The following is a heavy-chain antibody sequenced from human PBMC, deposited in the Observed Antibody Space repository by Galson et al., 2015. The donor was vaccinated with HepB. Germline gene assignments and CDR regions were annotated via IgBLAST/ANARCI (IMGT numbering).Heavy chain of an antibody. D-gene: IGHD6-13*01. CDR3: AREIAAAGTSGNWFDP. CDR1: GGTFSSYA. J-gene: IGHJ5*02. V-gene: IGHV1-69*13. CDR2: IIPTFGTA. Sequence: SVKVSCKASGGTFSSYAISWVRQAPGQGLEWMGGIIPTFGTANYAQKFQGRVTITADESTSTAYMELSSLRSEDTAAYYCAREIAAAGTSGNWFDPWGQGTLVTVSS.